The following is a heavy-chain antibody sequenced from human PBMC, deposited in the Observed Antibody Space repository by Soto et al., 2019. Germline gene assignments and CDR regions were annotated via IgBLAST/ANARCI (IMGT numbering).Heavy chain of an antibody. D-gene: IGHD3-3*01. CDR3: ARVVRFLEWLPDY. V-gene: IGHV3-30-3*01. CDR1: GFTFSSYA. CDR2: ISYDGSNK. J-gene: IGHJ4*02. Sequence: ESGGGVVQPGRSLRLSCAASGFTFSSYAMHWVRQAPGKGLEWVAVISYDGSNKYYADSVKGRFTISRDNSKNTLYLQMNSLRAEDTAVYYCARVVRFLEWLPDYWGQGTLVTVSS.